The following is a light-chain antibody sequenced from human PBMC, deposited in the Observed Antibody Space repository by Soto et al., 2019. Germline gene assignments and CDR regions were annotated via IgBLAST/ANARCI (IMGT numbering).Light chain of an antibody. J-gene: IGKJ1*01. CDR1: QSIRNW. V-gene: IGKV1-5*01. Sequence: DIQMTQSPSTPSASVGDRVTITCRASQSIRNWLAWYQDKPGKAPKLLIYGAYSLESGVPSRFSGSGSGTEFTLTIGGLQPDDFATYYCQHYNAFPWPFGQGTKVDIK. CDR3: QHYNAFPWP. CDR2: GAY.